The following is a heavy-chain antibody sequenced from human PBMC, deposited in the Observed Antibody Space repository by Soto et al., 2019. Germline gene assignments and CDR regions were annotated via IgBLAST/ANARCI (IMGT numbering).Heavy chain of an antibody. V-gene: IGHV1-69*02. CDR3: AEGVGGLGTPVDY. D-gene: IGHD1-26*01. CDR1: GGTFSSYT. Sequence: QVQLVQSGAEVKKPGSSVKVSCKASGGTFSSYTISWVRQAPGQGLEWMGRIIPILGIANYAQKFQGRVTITADKCTRTAYVELNSLRSEDTAVYYCAEGVGGLGTPVDYWGQGTLVTVSS. J-gene: IGHJ4*02. CDR2: IIPILGIA.